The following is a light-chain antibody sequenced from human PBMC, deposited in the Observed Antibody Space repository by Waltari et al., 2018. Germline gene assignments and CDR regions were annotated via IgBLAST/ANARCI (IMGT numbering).Light chain of an antibody. Sequence: QLVLPQPPSASASLGASSKLTCTLSSGHRSNPTAWHQQQPEKGPRYSMTVNSDGSHNKGDGIPDRFSGSSSGAERYLTISRLRSEDEADYYCQTWGTGILVFGTGTKVTVL. J-gene: IGLJ1*01. CDR1: SGHRSNP. CDR2: VNSDGSH. V-gene: IGLV4-69*01. CDR3: QTWGTGILV.